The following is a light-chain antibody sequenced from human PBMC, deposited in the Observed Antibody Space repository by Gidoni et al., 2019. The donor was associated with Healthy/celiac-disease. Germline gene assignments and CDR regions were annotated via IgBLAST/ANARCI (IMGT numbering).Light chain of an antibody. V-gene: IGKV1-5*03. CDR3: QQYNSYCYKWT. CDR2: KAS. Sequence: DNQMTQSPSTLSASAGDRVTITCRASQSISSWLAWYQQKPGKAPKLLIYKASSLESGVPSRFSGSGSGTEFTLTISSLQPDDFATYYCQQYNSYCYKWTFGQXTKVEIK. J-gene: IGKJ1*01. CDR1: QSISSW.